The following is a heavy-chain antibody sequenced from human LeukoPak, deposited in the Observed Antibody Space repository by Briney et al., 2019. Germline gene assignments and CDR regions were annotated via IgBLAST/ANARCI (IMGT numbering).Heavy chain of an antibody. Sequence: PSETLSLTCTVSGGSISSGSYYWGWIRQPPGKGLEWIGSIYYSGSTYYNPSLKSRVTISVDTSKNQFSLKLSSVTAADTAVYYCARLRGYSYGWKTLYYFDYWGQGTLVTVSS. V-gene: IGHV4-39*01. CDR1: GGSISSGSYY. D-gene: IGHD5-18*01. CDR3: ARLRGYSYGWKTLYYFDY. J-gene: IGHJ4*02. CDR2: IYYSGST.